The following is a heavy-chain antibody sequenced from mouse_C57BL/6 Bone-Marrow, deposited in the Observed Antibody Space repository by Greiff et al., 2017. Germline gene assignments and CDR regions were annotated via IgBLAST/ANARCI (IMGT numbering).Heavy chain of an antibody. CDR1: GYSFTDYN. Sequence: VQLKESGPELVKPGASVKISCKASGYSFTDYNMNWVKQSNGKSLEWIGVINPNYGTTSYNQKFKGKATLTVDTSSSTAYMQLNSLTSEDSAVYDCARTRAAQALFADWGQGTLVTVSA. J-gene: IGHJ3*01. V-gene: IGHV1-39*01. CDR2: INPNYGTT. CDR3: ARTRAAQALFAD. D-gene: IGHD3-2*02.